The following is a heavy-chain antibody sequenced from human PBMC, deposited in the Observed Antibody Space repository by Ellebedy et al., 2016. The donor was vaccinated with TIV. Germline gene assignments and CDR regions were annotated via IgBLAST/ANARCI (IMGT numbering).Heavy chain of an antibody. CDR3: ARVDTAMVSGHFDL. CDR2: IYYRGST. V-gene: IGHV4-39*01. D-gene: IGHD5-18*01. J-gene: IGHJ2*01. Sequence: SETLSLXXTVSGGSISSSSYYWGWIRQPPGQGLEWIGNIYYRGSTSYYPSLKSRVTISIDTSKNQFSLKLSSVTAADTAVYYCARVDTAMVSGHFDLWGRGTLVTVSS. CDR1: GGSISSSSYY.